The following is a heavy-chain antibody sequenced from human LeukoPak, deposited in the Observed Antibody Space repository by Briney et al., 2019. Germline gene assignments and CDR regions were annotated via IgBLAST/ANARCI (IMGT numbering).Heavy chain of an antibody. V-gene: IGHV4-34*01. CDR1: GGSFSGYY. D-gene: IGHD2-15*01. J-gene: IGHJ4*02. Sequence: SETLSLTCAVYGGSFSGYYWSWIRQPPGKGLEWIGEINHSGSANYNPSLKSRVTISVDTSKNQFSLKLSSVTAADTAVYYCASRGGYCSGGSCYVVLDYWGQGTLVTVSS. CDR3: ASRGGYCSGGSCYVVLDY. CDR2: INHSGSA.